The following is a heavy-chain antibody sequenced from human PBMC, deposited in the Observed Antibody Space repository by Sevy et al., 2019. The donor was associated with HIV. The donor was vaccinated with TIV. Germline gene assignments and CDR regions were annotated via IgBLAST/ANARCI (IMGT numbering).Heavy chain of an antibody. V-gene: IGHV3-7*01. CDR3: ARDRYYDP. CDR2: IKQDGSEK. Sequence: GGSLRLSCAASGFTFSSYAMHWVRQAPGKGLEWVANIKQDGSEKYYVDSVKGRFTISRDNAKNSLYLQMNSLRAEDTAVYYCARDRYYDPWGQGTLVTVSS. CDR1: GFTFSSYA. J-gene: IGHJ5*02. D-gene: IGHD3-10*01.